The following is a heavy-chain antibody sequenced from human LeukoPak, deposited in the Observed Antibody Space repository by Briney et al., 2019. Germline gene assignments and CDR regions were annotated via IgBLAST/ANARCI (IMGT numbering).Heavy chain of an antibody. CDR3: AREVRGGTSSY. Sequence: GGSLRLSCAASGFTFSSYSMNWVRQAPGKGLEWVSYISSSSSTIYYADSVKGRFTISRDNAKNSLYLQMNSLRAEDTAVYYCAREVRGGTSSYWGQGTLVTVSS. D-gene: IGHD3-10*01. CDR1: GFTFSSYS. J-gene: IGHJ4*02. V-gene: IGHV3-48*01. CDR2: ISSSSSTI.